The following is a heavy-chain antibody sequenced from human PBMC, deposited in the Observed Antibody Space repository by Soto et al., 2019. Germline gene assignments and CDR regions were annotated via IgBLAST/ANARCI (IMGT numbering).Heavy chain of an antibody. CDR3: ARGYHFVGAPMDV. V-gene: IGHV4-39*07. J-gene: IGHJ6*02. D-gene: IGHD3-22*01. CDR1: GGSISSSSYY. Sequence: SETLSLTCTVAGGSISSSSYYWGWIRQPPGKGLEWIGCIFYSGSTNYNPSLKSRVTISVDTSKNQFSLKLSSVTAADTAVYYCARGYHFVGAPMDVWGQGTTVTVSS. CDR2: IFYSGST.